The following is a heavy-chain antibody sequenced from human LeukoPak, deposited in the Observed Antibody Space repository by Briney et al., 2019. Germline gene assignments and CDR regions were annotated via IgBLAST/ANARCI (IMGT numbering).Heavy chain of an antibody. CDR3: ARGGNKWELDTLFDL. CDR1: GGSISSSNW. V-gene: IGHV4-4*02. D-gene: IGHD1-26*01. J-gene: IGHJ5*02. CDR2: IFHSGGT. Sequence: SETLSLTCAVSGGSISSSNWCSWVRQPPGKGLEWMGEIFHSGGTNYNPSPKSRVTISVDTSKNQFSLKLNSVTAADTAVYYCARGGNKWELDTLFDLWGQGTLVTVS.